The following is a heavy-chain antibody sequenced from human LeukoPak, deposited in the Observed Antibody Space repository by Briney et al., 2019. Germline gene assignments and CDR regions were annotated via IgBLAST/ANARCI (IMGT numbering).Heavy chain of an antibody. J-gene: IGHJ1*01. CDR1: GYTFTGYY. Sequence: ASVKVSCKASGYTFTGYYMHWVRQAPGQGLEWMGGIIPIFGTANYAQKFQGRVTIAADESTSTAYMELSSLRSEDTAVYYCATPPGDNCGGDCYSIGYFQHWGQGTLVTVSS. CDR2: IIPIFGTA. V-gene: IGHV1-69*13. CDR3: ATPPGDNCGGDCYSIGYFQH. D-gene: IGHD2-21*02.